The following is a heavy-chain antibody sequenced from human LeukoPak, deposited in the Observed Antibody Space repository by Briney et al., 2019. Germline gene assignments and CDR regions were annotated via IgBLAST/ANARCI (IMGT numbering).Heavy chain of an antibody. V-gene: IGHV3-15*01. CDR2: IKSKTDGETT. J-gene: IGHJ4*02. CDR1: GFTFNNAW. D-gene: IGHD3-22*01. Sequence: PGGSLRLSCAASGFTFNNAWMSWVRQAPGKGLEWVGRIKSKTDGETTDYAAPVKGRFTISRDDSKNTLFLHMNSLKTEDTAVYYCALRGYDSSGRGDYWGQGTLVTVSS. CDR3: ALRGYDSSGRGDY.